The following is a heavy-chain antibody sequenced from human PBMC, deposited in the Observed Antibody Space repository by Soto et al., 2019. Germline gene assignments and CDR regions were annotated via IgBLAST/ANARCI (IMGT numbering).Heavy chain of an antibody. CDR2: IRSKAYGGTT. CDR3: TRDLRGHRRDY. CDR1: GFTLGDHA. J-gene: IGHJ4*02. Sequence: PGGSLRLSCTASGFTLGDHALSWFRQAPGKGLEWVGFIRSKAYGGTTAYTASVKGGFTISRDDSKSIAYLQMNSLKTEDTAVYSCTRDLRGHRRDYGGQGTLVTVSS. V-gene: IGHV3-49*01.